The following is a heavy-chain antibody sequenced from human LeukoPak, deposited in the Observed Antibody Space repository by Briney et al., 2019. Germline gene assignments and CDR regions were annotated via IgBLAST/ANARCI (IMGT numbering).Heavy chain of an antibody. CDR1: GFTFTIYG. V-gene: IGHV3-30*18. Sequence: PGGSLRLSCAASGFTFTIYGMYWVRQAPGKGLEWVAMISYDESNKYYTDSVKGRFTISRDNSKNTLYLQMNSLRAEDTAIYYCAKETLGYCSSGSCQGLNYWGQGTLVTVSS. CDR3: AKETLGYCSSGSCQGLNY. D-gene: IGHD2-15*01. CDR2: ISYDESNK. J-gene: IGHJ4*02.